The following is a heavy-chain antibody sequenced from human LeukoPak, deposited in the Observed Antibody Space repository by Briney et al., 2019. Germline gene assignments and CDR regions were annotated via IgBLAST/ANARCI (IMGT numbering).Heavy chain of an antibody. Sequence: GGSLRLSCAASGFTFSSYAMSWVRQAPGKGLEWVSAISGSGGSTYYADSVKGRFTISRDNSKNSLYLQRNSLRAEDTAVYYCAKERESSGWYEGGFDYWGQGALVTVSS. D-gene: IGHD6-19*01. CDR3: AKERESSGWYEGGFDY. V-gene: IGHV3-23*01. CDR2: ISGSGGST. CDR1: GFTFSSYA. J-gene: IGHJ4*02.